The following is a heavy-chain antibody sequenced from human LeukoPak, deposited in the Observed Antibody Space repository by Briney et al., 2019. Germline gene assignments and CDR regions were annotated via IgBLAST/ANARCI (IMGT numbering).Heavy chain of an antibody. Sequence: GGSLRLSCAASEFTFSDYYMSWIRQAPGKGLEWVSYISSSGSTIYYADSVKGRFTISRDNAKNSLYLQMNSLRAEDTAVYYCARDKTYYYDSSGFSFDPWGQGTLVTVSS. CDR3: ARDKTYYYDSSGFSFDP. CDR1: EFTFSDYY. CDR2: ISSSGSTI. V-gene: IGHV3-11*04. D-gene: IGHD3-22*01. J-gene: IGHJ5*02.